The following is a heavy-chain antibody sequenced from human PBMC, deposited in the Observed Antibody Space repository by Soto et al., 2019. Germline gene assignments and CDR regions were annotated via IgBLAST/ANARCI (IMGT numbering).Heavy chain of an antibody. Sequence: QVQLVQSGAEVKRPGSSVKVSGKTSGGAFSNYPISWVRQAPGQGLEWMGEIIPMFGTRNYAQKFQGRLTITADESTSTAYMELSSLRSEDTAVYYCARPRLAAATKGYVFWGQGTLVTVSS. CDR2: IIPMFGTR. CDR1: GGAFSNYP. D-gene: IGHD6-13*01. CDR3: ARPRLAAATKGYVF. J-gene: IGHJ4*02. V-gene: IGHV1-69*01.